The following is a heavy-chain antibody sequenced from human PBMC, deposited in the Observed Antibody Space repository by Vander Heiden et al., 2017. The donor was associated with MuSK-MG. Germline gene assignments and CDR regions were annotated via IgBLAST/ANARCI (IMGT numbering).Heavy chain of an antibody. CDR1: GDSASSNSIA. V-gene: IGHV6-1*01. CDR2: TYYRSKWHT. J-gene: IGHJ5*02. CDR3: AREAAWDNWLDP. Sequence: QLQLQQSGPGLVKPSQTLSLTCAISGDSASSNSIAWNWIRQYPSRGLEWLGRTYYRSKWHTDYARSVKSRITINSDTSKNQISLQMKSVTPDDTGVYYCAREAAWDNWLDPWGQGTLVTVSS. D-gene: IGHD2-15*01.